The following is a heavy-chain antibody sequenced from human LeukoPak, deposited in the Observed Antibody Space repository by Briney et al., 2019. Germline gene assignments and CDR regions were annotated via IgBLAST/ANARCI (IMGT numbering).Heavy chain of an antibody. CDR3: ARVELEGYCSSTSCSVWFDP. CDR1: GGSISSSSYY. D-gene: IGHD2-2*01. CDR2: IYYSGST. V-gene: IGHV4-39*01. J-gene: IGHJ5*02. Sequence: KPSETLSLTCTVSGGSISSSSYYWGWIRQPPGKGLEWIGSIYYSGSTYYNPSLKSRVTISVDTSKNQFSLKLSSVTAADTAVYYCARVELEGYCSSTSCSVWFDPWGQGTLVTVSS.